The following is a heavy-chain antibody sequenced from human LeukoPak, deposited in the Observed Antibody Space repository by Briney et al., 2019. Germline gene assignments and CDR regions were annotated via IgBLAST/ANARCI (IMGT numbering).Heavy chain of an antibody. CDR2: IYYSGST. CDR1: GYSISSGYY. Sequence: SETLSLTCTVSGYSISSGYYWGWIRQPPGKGLEWIGYIYYSGSTNYNPSLKSRVTISVDTSKNQFSLKLSSVTAADTAVYYCAREKTAPRSSSGANWFDPWGQGTLATVSS. V-gene: IGHV4-38-2*02. D-gene: IGHD6-6*01. CDR3: AREKTAPRSSSGANWFDP. J-gene: IGHJ5*02.